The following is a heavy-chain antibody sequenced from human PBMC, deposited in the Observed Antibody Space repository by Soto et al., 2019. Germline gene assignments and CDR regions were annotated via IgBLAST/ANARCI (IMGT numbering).Heavy chain of an antibody. J-gene: IGHJ4*02. CDR2: IYYSGST. CDR3: ARGYDSSGYYLFDY. D-gene: IGHD3-22*01. CDR1: GGSISSGGYY. V-gene: IGHV4-31*03. Sequence: QVQLQESGPGLVKPSQTLSLTCTVSGGSISSGGYYWSWIRQHPGKGLEWIGYIYYSGSTYYNPSLTSRVTISVDTSKHQFSLKLSSVTAADTAVYYCARGYDSSGYYLFDYWGQGTLVTVSS.